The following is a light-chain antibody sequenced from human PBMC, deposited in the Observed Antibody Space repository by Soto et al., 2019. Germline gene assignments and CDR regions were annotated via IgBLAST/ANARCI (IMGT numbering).Light chain of an antibody. Sequence: QSVLTQTPSASGTPGQSVTISCSGSNSNMGRNYVYWYQQVPGTAPKLLIYRNDVRPSGVPDRFTGSKSGTSASLAISGLRSEDEADYYCAVWDNSLNGVAFGGGTQLTV. CDR2: RND. CDR1: NSNMGRNY. J-gene: IGLJ2*01. V-gene: IGLV1-47*01. CDR3: AVWDNSLNGVA.